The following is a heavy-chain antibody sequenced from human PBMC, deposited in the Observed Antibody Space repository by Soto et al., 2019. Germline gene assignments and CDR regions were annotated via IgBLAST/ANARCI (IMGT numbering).Heavy chain of an antibody. CDR1: GFTFSSYW. D-gene: IGHD3-9*01. J-gene: IGHJ6*02. CDR2: IKQDGSEK. CDR3: ARVGRYFDLYYYYGMDV. Sequence: PGGSLRLSCAASGFTFSSYWMSWVRQAPGKGLEWVANIKQDGSEKYYVDSVKGRFTISRDNAKNSLYLQMNSLRAEDTAVYYCARVGRYFDLYYYYGMDVWGQGTTVTVSS. V-gene: IGHV3-7*01.